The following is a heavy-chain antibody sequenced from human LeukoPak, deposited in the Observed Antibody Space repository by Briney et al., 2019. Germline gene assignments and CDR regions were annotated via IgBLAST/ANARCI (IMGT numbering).Heavy chain of an antibody. Sequence: PSETLSLTXTVSGGSISSSSYYWGWIRQPPGKGLEWIGSIYYSGSTYYNPSLKSRVTISVDTSKNQFSLKLSSVTAADTAVYYCARHTDYDILTGSPGWFDPWGQGTLVTVSS. V-gene: IGHV4-39*01. CDR3: ARHTDYDILTGSPGWFDP. J-gene: IGHJ5*02. D-gene: IGHD3-9*01. CDR1: GGSISSSSYY. CDR2: IYYSGST.